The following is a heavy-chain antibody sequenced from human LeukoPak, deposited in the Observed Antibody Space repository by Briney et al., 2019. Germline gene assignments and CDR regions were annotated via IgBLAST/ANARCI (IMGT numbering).Heavy chain of an antibody. J-gene: IGHJ4*02. V-gene: IGHV4-34*01. CDR3: EREIIRFSSGWFDY. Sequence: SETLSLTCAVYGGSFSGYYLSWIRQPPGKGLEWIGEINHSGSTNYNPSLKSRVTISVDTSKNQFSLKLSSVTAADTAVYYCEREIIRFSSGWFDYWGQGTLVTVSS. CDR2: INHSGST. D-gene: IGHD6-19*01. CDR1: GGSFSGYY.